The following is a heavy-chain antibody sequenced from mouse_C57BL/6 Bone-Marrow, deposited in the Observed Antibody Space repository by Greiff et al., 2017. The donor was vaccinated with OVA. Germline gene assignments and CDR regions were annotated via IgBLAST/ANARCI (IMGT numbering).Heavy chain of an antibody. J-gene: IGHJ4*01. CDR3: ARWLRRGYYAMDY. CDR2: ISDGGSYT. Sequence: EVKLEESGGGLVKPGGSLKLSCAASGFTFSSYAMSWVRQTPEKRLEWVATISDGGSYTYYPDNVKGRFTISRDNAKNNLYLQMSHLKSEDTAMYYCARWLRRGYYAMDYWGQGTSVTVSS. D-gene: IGHD2-2*01. CDR1: GFTFSSYA. V-gene: IGHV5-4*03.